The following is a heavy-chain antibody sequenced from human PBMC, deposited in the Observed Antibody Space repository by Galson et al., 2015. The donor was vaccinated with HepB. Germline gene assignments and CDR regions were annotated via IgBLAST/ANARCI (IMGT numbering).Heavy chain of an antibody. J-gene: IGHJ1*01. Sequence: QSGAEVKKPGESLKISCKGSGYSFTSYWIGWVRQMPGKGLEWMGIIYPGDSDTRYSPSFQGQVTISADKSISTAYLQWSSLKASDTATYYCARLVTYSSSWYGPYRYFQHWGQGTLVTVSS. D-gene: IGHD6-13*01. CDR3: ARLVTYSSSWYGPYRYFQH. CDR2: IYPGDSDT. V-gene: IGHV5-51*03. CDR1: GYSFTSYW.